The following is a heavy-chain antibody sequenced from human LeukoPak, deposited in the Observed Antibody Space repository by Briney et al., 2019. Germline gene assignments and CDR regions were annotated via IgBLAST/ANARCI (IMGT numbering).Heavy chain of an antibody. CDR2: ISGSGGST. V-gene: IGHV3-23*01. D-gene: IGHD4-17*01. CDR3: AKVRDDYGDYYFDY. Sequence: GRSLRLSCAASGFTFSSYAMSWVRQAPGKGLEWVSAISGSGGSTYYADSVKGRFTISRDNSKNTLYLQMNSLRAEDTAVYYCAKVRDDYGDYYFDYWGQGTLVTVSS. CDR1: GFTFSSYA. J-gene: IGHJ4*02.